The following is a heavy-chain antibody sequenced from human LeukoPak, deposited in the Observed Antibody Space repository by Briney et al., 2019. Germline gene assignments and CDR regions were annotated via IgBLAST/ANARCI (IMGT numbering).Heavy chain of an antibody. CDR3: AWAASSGYWP. CDR2: INHSGST. CDR1: GGSFSGYY. Sequence: SETLSLTCAVYGGSFSGYYRSWIRQPPGKGLEWIGEINHSGSTNYNPSLKSRVTISVDTSKNQFSLKLSSVTAADTAVYYCAWAASSGYWPWGQGTLVTVSS. V-gene: IGHV4-34*01. D-gene: IGHD3-22*01. J-gene: IGHJ4*02.